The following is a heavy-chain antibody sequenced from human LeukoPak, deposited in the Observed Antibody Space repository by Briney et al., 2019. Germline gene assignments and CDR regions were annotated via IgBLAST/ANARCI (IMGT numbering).Heavy chain of an antibody. Sequence: RASVKVSCKTSGYSFILYGISWVRQAPGQGPEWMGWINPNSGGTNYAQKFQGRVTMTRDTSISTAYMELSRLRSDDTAVYYCARGSATYYYYYMDVWGKGTTVTISS. CDR3: ARGSATYYYYYMDV. CDR1: GYSFILYG. J-gene: IGHJ6*03. D-gene: IGHD1-26*01. V-gene: IGHV1-2*02. CDR2: INPNSGGT.